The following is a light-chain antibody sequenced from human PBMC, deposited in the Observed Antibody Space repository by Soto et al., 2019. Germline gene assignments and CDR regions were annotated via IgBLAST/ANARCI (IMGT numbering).Light chain of an antibody. V-gene: IGLV2-14*01. J-gene: IGLJ2*01. CDR2: AVS. CDR3: SSYTSSSTLV. CDR1: SSDVGGYNY. Sequence: QSALTQPASVSGSPGQSITISCTGTSSDVGGYNYVSWYQQHPGKAPKLMIYAVSTRPSGVSNRFSGSKPGNTASLTISGLQAEDEADYYCSSYTSSSTLVFGGGTKLTVL.